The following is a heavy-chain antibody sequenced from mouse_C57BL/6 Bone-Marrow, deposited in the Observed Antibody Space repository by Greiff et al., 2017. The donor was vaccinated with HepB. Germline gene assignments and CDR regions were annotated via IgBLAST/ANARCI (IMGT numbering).Heavy chain of an antibody. CDR2: IYPGSGST. CDR1: GYTFTSYW. J-gene: IGHJ3*01. CDR3: ARVGLRGSSPWFAY. V-gene: IGHV1-55*01. Sequence: VKLQQPGAELVKPGASVKMSCKASGYTFTSYWITWVKQRPGQGLEWIGDIYPGSGSTNYNEKFKSKATLTVDTSSSTAYMQLSSLTSEDSAVYYCARVGLRGSSPWFAYWGQGTLVTVSA. D-gene: IGHD1-1*01.